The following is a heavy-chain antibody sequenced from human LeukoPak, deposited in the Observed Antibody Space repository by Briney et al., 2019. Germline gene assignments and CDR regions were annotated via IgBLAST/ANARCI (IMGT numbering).Heavy chain of an antibody. CDR1: GFTFSSYW. V-gene: IGHV3-7*01. D-gene: IGHD1/OR15-1a*01. J-gene: IGHJ4*02. CDR2: IRQDGSVQ. Sequence: GGSLRLACAASGFTFSSYWMSWVRQAPGKGLEWVANIRQDGSVQNYVDSVKGRFTISRDNPKNSVYLQMSSLRAEDTAVYYCLVTTRSRGFDYWGQGTLVTVSS. CDR3: LVTTRSRGFDY.